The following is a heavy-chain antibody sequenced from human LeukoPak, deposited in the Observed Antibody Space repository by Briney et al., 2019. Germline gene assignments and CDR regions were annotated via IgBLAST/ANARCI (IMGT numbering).Heavy chain of an antibody. Sequence: GGSLRLSCAASGFTFSGSAMHWVRQASGKGLEWVGRIRSKANSYATAYAASVKGRFTISRDDSKNTLYLQMNSLRAEDTAVYYCAKGTANSGWPYWGQGTLVTVSS. CDR1: GFTFSGSA. CDR2: IRSKANSYAT. V-gene: IGHV3-73*01. D-gene: IGHD6-19*01. J-gene: IGHJ4*02. CDR3: AKGTANSGWPY.